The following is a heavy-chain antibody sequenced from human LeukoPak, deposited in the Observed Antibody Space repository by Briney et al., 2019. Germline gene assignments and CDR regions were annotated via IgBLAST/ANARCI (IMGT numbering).Heavy chain of an antibody. Sequence: PSETLSLTCAVYGGSFSGYYWSWIRQPPGKGLEWIGEISHSGSTNYNPSLKSRVTISVDTSKNQFSLKLSSVTAADTAVYYCARGLSPRINMVRGVRPPFRGVFDYWGQGTLVTVSS. V-gene: IGHV4-34*01. CDR1: GGSFSGYY. CDR2: ISHSGST. J-gene: IGHJ4*02. CDR3: ARGLSPRINMVRGVRPPFRGVFDY. D-gene: IGHD3-10*01.